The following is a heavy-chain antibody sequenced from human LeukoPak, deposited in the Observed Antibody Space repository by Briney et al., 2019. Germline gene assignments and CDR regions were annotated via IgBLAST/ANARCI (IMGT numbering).Heavy chain of an antibody. D-gene: IGHD2-8*01. CDR1: VVSLTDYY. V-gene: IGHV4-34*01. J-gene: IGHJ5*02. CDR3: ARIRCGSGPEICYNH. Sequence: SETLSLTCAVSVVSLTDYYWSCIRQSPGKGLEWIGEVSPDGYSNYNPSLKSRLSISVDRSENQLSLRLSSVTAADTAIYYCARIRCGSGPEICYNHWAQGTLVTVSS. CDR2: VSPDGYS.